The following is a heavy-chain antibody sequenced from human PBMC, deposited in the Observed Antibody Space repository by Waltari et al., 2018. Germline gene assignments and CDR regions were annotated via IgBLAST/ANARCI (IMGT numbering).Heavy chain of an antibody. CDR2: IYYSGST. V-gene: IGHV4-30-4*08. CDR3: ARAGVEYSSSSGAFDI. D-gene: IGHD6-6*01. J-gene: IGHJ3*02. CDR1: GGSISSGDYY. Sequence: QVQLQESGPGLVKPSQTLSLTCTVSGGSISSGDYYWSWTRQPPGKGRGWIGYIYYSGSTSYNPSLKSRVTISVDTSKNQCALKLSSGTAADTAVYYCARAGVEYSSSSGAFDIWGQGTMVTVSS.